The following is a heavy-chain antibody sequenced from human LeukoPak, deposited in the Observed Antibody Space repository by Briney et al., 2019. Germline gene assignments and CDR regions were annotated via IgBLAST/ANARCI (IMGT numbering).Heavy chain of an antibody. D-gene: IGHD3-10*01. Sequence: SETLSLTCAVYGGSFIGFHWNWIRQAPGKGLEWIGDINHSGSTNYNPSLTSRVTISVDPSKNQFSLRLSSVTAADTAMYYCARRGGSILWFGRLYWFDPWGQGTLVTVSS. V-gene: IGHV4-34*01. CDR3: ARRGGSILWFGRLYWFDP. J-gene: IGHJ5*02. CDR2: INHSGST. CDR1: GGSFIGFH.